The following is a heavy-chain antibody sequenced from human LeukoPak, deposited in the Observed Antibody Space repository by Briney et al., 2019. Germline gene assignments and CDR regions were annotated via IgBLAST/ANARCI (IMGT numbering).Heavy chain of an antibody. V-gene: IGHV3-30*04. Sequence: GGSLRLSCAASGFTFSSYAMHWVRQAPGKGLEWVAVISYDGSNKYYADSVKGRFTISRDNSKNTLYLQMNSLRAEDTAVYYCAKEYCSGGSCYSKYWGQGTLVTVSS. CDR2: ISYDGSNK. CDR1: GFTFSSYA. D-gene: IGHD2-15*01. J-gene: IGHJ4*02. CDR3: AKEYCSGGSCYSKY.